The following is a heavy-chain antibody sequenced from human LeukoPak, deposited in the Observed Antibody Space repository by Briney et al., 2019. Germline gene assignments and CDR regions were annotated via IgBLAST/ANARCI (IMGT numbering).Heavy chain of an antibody. CDR3: ASNNYYDSSGYYLRLDY. CDR1: GGTFSSYA. Sequence: SVKVSCKASGGTFSSYAISWVRQAPGQGLEWMGGIIPIFGTANYAQKFQGRVTITADESTSTAYMELSSLRSEDTAVYYCASNNYYDSSGYYLRLDYWGQGTLVTVSS. V-gene: IGHV1-69*13. CDR2: IIPIFGTA. D-gene: IGHD3-22*01. J-gene: IGHJ4*02.